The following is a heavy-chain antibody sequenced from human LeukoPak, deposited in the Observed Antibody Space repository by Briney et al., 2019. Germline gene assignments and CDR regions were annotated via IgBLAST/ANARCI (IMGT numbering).Heavy chain of an antibody. V-gene: IGHV4-61*05. D-gene: IGHD2-15*01. CDR3: ARRPPYCSGGSCYVRAFDI. Sequence: SETLSLTCTVSGGSISRSSYYWGWIRQPPGKGLEWIGYIYYSVSTDYNPSLKSRVTISVSTSENQFSLNLSSVTAADTAVYYCARRPPYCSGGSCYVRAFDIWGQGTMVTVSS. CDR1: GGSISRSSYY. J-gene: IGHJ3*02. CDR2: IYYSVST.